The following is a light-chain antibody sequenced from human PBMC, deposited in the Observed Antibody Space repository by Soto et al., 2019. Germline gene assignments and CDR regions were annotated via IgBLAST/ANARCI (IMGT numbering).Light chain of an antibody. CDR2: GAS. Sequence: EIALTQSPGTLSLSPGERATLSCRASQSVTSTYLAWYQQKPGQPPRLLIYGASNRATGIPDRFSGSGSGTDFTLTISRLEPEDFTVYYCQQYHSLPTTFGPGTKVDI. V-gene: IGKV3-20*01. J-gene: IGKJ3*01. CDR3: QQYHSLPTT. CDR1: QSVTSTY.